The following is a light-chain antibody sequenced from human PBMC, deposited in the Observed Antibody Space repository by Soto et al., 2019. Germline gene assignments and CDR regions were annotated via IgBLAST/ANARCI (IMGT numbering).Light chain of an antibody. CDR1: QSVSSW. CDR2: KAS. CDR3: QQYNSNPLT. V-gene: IGKV1-5*03. J-gene: IGKJ4*01. Sequence: DIQMTQSPSTLSASVGDRVTITCRASQSVSSWLAWYQQKPGKVPKLLIYKASTLESGVPSRFSGSGSGTEFTLTIISLQPDDFATYYCQQYNSNPLTFGGGTKVEIK.